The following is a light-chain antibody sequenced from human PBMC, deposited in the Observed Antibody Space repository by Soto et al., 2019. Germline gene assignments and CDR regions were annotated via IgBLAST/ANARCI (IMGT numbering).Light chain of an antibody. J-gene: IGKJ4*02. CDR1: QSVSSY. V-gene: IGKV3-20*01. Sequence: SRETLYMSVVAGALKNFRASQSVSSYLAWYQLKPCQAPRLLIYGASNRATGIPDRFSGSGSLTYYAVDVSRLGPAVLALLFNRQYDTTLTFGRGTKVDIK. CDR2: GAS. CDR3: RQYDTTLT.